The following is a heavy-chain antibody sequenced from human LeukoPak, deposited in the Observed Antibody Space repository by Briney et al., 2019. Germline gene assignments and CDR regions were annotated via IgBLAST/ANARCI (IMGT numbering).Heavy chain of an antibody. J-gene: IGHJ6*03. V-gene: IGHV4-59*01. Sequence: SETLSLTCTVSGGSISSYYWSWIWQPPGKGLEWIGYIYYSGSTNYNPSLKSRVTISVDTSKNQFSLKLSSVTAADTAVYYCARIRGISLDYMDVWGKGTTVTVSS. CDR3: ARIRGISLDYMDV. CDR2: IYYSGST. D-gene: IGHD2/OR15-2a*01. CDR1: GGSISSYY.